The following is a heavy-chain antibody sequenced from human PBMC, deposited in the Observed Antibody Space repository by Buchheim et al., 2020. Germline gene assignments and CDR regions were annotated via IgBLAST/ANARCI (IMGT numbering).Heavy chain of an antibody. Sequence: EVQLLESGGGSVQPGGSLRLSCAASGFTFSSYAMSWVRQAPGKGLEWVSGISGSADSTYYADSVKGRFTISRDNSKNSLYLQMNILRAEDTAVYYCAFGGTGVFEFWGQGTL. CDR1: GFTFSSYA. V-gene: IGHV3-23*01. J-gene: IGHJ4*02. CDR3: AFGGTGVFEF. D-gene: IGHD3-16*01. CDR2: ISGSADST.